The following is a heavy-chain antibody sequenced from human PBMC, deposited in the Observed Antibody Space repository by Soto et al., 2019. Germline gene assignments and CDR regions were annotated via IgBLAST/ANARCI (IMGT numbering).Heavy chain of an antibody. CDR3: ATWARIVVVPAATPNYGMDV. CDR2: FDPEDGET. CDR1: GYTLTELS. V-gene: IGHV1-24*01. J-gene: IGHJ6*02. Sequence: ASVKVSCKVSGYTLTELSMQWVRQAPGKGLEWMGGFDPEDGETIYAQKFQGRVTMTEDTSTDTAYMELSSLRSEDTAVYYCATWARIVVVPAATPNYGMDVWGQGTTVTVSS. D-gene: IGHD2-2*01.